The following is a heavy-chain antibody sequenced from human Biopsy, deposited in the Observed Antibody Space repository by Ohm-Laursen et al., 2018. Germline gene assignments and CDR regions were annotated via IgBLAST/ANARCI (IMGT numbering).Heavy chain of an antibody. Sequence: GTLSLTWTVSGGSISNNNYYWGWIRQPPGKGLEWIGSIFYRESTHYKPSLKSRVNISVDTSKNQFSLKLNSVTAADTAVYYCARDYDTSGYYYVSWGQGTLVTVSS. CDR1: GGSISNNNYY. D-gene: IGHD3-22*01. J-gene: IGHJ5*02. CDR3: ARDYDTSGYYYVS. V-gene: IGHV4-39*01. CDR2: IFYREST.